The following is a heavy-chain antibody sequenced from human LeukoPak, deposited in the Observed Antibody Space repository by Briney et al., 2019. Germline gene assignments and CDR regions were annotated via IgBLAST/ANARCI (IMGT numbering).Heavy chain of an antibody. CDR1: GYTFTSYG. CDR2: INDYNGNT. CDR3: TTRPGYAVFDY. V-gene: IGHV1-18*01. J-gene: IGHJ4*02. Sequence: ASAKVSCKASGYTFTSYGISWVRQAPGQGLEWMGWINDYNGNTNYAQKLQGRVTMTTDTSTSTAYMELRSLRSDDTAVYYCTTRPGYAVFDYWGQGTLVTVSS. D-gene: IGHD2-8*01.